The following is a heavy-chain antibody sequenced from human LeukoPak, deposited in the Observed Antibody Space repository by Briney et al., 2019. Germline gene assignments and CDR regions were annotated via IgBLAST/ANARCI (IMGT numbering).Heavy chain of an antibody. CDR3: ARVIGHYDILTGEYLFGVFDY. CDR2: IYYSGST. D-gene: IGHD3-9*01. CDR1: GGSISSCY. Sequence: SETLFLTCTVSGGSISSCYWSWIRQPPGKGLEWIGYIYYSGSTNYNPSLKSRVTISVDTSKNQFSLKLSSVTAADTAVYYCARVIGHYDILTGEYLFGVFDYWGQGTLVTVSS. V-gene: IGHV4-59*08. J-gene: IGHJ4*02.